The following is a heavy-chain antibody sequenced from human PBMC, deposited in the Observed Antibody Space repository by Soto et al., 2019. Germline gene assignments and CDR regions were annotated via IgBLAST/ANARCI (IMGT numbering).Heavy chain of an antibody. Sequence: QVQLVQSGAEVKKPGASVKVSCKASGYTFTSYVISWVGQAPGQGLGWMGWISAYNGNTNYAQKLQGRVTMTTDTSTSTAYMELRSLRSDDTAVYYCARDWLRFLEWNYYYYGTDVWGQGTTVTVSS. CDR1: GYTFTSYV. CDR3: ARDWLRFLEWNYYYYGTDV. J-gene: IGHJ6*02. CDR2: ISAYNGNT. D-gene: IGHD3-3*01. V-gene: IGHV1-18*01.